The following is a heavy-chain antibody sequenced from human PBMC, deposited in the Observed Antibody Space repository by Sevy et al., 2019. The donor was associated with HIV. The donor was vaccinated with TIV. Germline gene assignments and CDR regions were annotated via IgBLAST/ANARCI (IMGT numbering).Heavy chain of an antibody. CDR3: ARAIVTRSGYSSGWYYFDY. V-gene: IGHV3-48*02. D-gene: IGHD6-19*01. CDR2: ISSSSSTV. J-gene: IGHJ4*02. CDR1: GFTFSSYS. Sequence: GESLKISCAASGFTFSSYSMNWVRQAPGKGLEWVSYISSSSSTVYYADSVKGRFTISRDNAKNSLYLQMNSLRDEDTAVYYCARAIVTRSGYSSGWYYFDYWGQGTLVTVSS.